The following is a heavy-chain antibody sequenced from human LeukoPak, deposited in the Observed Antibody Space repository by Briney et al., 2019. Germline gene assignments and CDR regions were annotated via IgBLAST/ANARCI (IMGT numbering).Heavy chain of an antibody. V-gene: IGHV4-39*07. CDR3: ARDLGYTFDYNWFDP. CDR2: IYYSGRT. Sequence: SETLSLTCSVSGGSIRGSSYYWGWIRQPPGKGLEWIASIYYSGRTYDNPSLKSRVTISVDTSKNHFSLKTTSVTAADTAVYYCARDLGYTFDYNWFDPWGQGTLVTVSS. CDR1: GGSIRGSSYY. D-gene: IGHD5-18*01. J-gene: IGHJ5*02.